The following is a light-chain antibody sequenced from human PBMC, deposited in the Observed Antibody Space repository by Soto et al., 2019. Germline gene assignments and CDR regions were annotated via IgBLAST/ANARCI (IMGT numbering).Light chain of an antibody. J-gene: IGKJ3*01. Sequence: DIHMTQSPSSLSASVGDRVTITCQASNDISNYLNWYQQKPGKAPKILIYEASKLATGVPSRFSGSGSETYFNFTISSLQPEDVATYYCQQYNNLRTFGPGTKVDFK. CDR1: NDISNY. CDR2: EAS. CDR3: QQYNNLRT. V-gene: IGKV1-33*01.